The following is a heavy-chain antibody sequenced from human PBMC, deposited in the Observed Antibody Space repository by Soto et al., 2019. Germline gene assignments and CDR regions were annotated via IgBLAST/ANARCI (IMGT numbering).Heavy chain of an antibody. CDR2: INRSGST. V-gene: IGHV4-34*01. CDR3: AGWSTIGNYYYMDV. J-gene: IGHJ6*03. D-gene: IGHD2-15*01. Sequence: PSETLSLTCAVYGGSFSDYYWSWIRQPPGKGLEWIAEINRSGSTNYNPSLKSRVTISVDTSKNQFSLKLSSVTAADTAVYYCAGWSTIGNYYYMDVWGKGTTVTVSS. CDR1: GGSFSDYY.